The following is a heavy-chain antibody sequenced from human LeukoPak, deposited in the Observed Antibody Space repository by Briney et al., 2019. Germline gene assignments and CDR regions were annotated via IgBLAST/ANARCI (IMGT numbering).Heavy chain of an antibody. Sequence: ASVKVFCKASGYTFTSYGISWVRQAPGQGLEWMGWISAYNGNTNYAQKLQGRVTMTTDTSTSTAYMELRSLRSDDTAVYYCARDFHIYDSSGYYYGYYFDYWGQGTLVTVSS. J-gene: IGHJ4*02. CDR3: ARDFHIYDSSGYYYGYYFDY. CDR1: GYTFTSYG. D-gene: IGHD3-22*01. V-gene: IGHV1-18*01. CDR2: ISAYNGNT.